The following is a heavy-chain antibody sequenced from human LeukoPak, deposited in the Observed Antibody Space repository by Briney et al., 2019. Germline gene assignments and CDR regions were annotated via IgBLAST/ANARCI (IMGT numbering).Heavy chain of an antibody. CDR1: RFTFSNYA. V-gene: IGHV3-23*01. CDR3: AKAWTGFGGDV. Sequence: GGSLRLSCAASRFTFSNYAMCWVRQAPGKGLEWVSAISKSGSTYYADSVKGRFTISRDNSRNKLYLQMDSLRADDTAVYYCAKAWTGFGGDVWGQGTTVTVSS. CDR2: ISKSGST. J-gene: IGHJ6*02. D-gene: IGHD3-3*01.